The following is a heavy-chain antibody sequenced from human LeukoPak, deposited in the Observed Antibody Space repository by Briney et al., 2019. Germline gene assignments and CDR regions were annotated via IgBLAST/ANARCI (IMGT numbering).Heavy chain of an antibody. Sequence: PGGSLILSCAVSGFTFSSYWMSRFRQAPGKGLEWVANINQDGSQKFSVDSVKGRFTISRDNAKNSLSLQMNSLRVEDTAVYYCARDWFDGDSDRFYYWGQGTLVTVSS. D-gene: IGHD4-17*01. CDR3: ARDWFDGDSDRFYY. CDR2: INQDGSQK. V-gene: IGHV3-7*03. J-gene: IGHJ4*02. CDR1: GFTFSSYW.